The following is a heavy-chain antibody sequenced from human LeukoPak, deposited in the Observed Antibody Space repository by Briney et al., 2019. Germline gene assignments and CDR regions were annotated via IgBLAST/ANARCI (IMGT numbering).Heavy chain of an antibody. D-gene: IGHD2-15*01. CDR2: IWYDGSNK. J-gene: IGHJ1*01. CDR1: GFTVSSNY. CDR3: ASDSYSPEYFQH. Sequence: PGGSLRLSCAASGFTVSSNYMSWVRQAPGKGLEWVAVIWYDGSNKYYADSVKGRFTISRDNSKNTLYLQMNSLRVEDTAVYYCASDSYSPEYFQHWGQGTLVTVSS. V-gene: IGHV3-33*08.